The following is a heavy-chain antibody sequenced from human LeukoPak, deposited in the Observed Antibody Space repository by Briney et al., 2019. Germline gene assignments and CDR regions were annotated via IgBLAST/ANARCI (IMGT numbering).Heavy chain of an antibody. J-gene: IGHJ4*02. CDR1: GGTFSSYA. V-gene: IGHV1-69*01. CDR3: ARDGGGARAADY. CDR2: IIPIFGTA. Sequence: SVKVSCKASGGTFSSYAISWVRQAPGQGLEWMGGIIPIFGTANYAQKFQGRVTITADESTSTAYMELSSLRSEDTAVYYCARDGGGARAADYWGQGTLVTVSS. D-gene: IGHD1-26*01.